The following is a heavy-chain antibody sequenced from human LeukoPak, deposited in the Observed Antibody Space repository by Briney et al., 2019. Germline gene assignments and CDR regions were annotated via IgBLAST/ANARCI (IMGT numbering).Heavy chain of an antibody. Sequence: SGGSLRLSCAASGFTFDDYGMSWVRQAPGKGLEWVSGINWNGGSTGYADSVKGRFTISRDNAKNSLYLQMNSLRAEDTALYYCARDGYSGYDSQGGYWGQGTLVTVSS. CDR2: INWNGGST. CDR3: ARDGYSGYDSQGGY. D-gene: IGHD5-12*01. CDR1: GFTFDDYG. J-gene: IGHJ4*02. V-gene: IGHV3-20*04.